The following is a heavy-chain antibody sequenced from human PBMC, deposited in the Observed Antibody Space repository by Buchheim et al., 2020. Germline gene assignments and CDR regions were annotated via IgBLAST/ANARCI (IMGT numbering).Heavy chain of an antibody. V-gene: IGHV3-48*01. Sequence: EVQLVESGGGLAQPGGSLRLSCAASGFTFRSYAMNWVRQAPGMGLEWVSYISSRSTTLYYADSVKGRLTISRDNANDSVYLQMTSLRADDTAAYYCARARDGTLVRAHFYYGMHVWGQGPT. J-gene: IGHJ6*02. CDR2: ISSRSTTL. CDR3: ARARDGTLVRAHFYYGMHV. D-gene: IGHD3-10*01. CDR1: GFTFRSYA.